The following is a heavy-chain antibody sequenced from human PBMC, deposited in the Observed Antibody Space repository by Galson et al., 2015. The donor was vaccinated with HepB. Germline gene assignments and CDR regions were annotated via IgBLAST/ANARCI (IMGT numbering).Heavy chain of an antibody. CDR2: IYYSGST. V-gene: IGHV4-59*01. CDR1: GGSISSYY. D-gene: IGHD5-12*01. J-gene: IGHJ3*02. Sequence: SETLSLTCTVSGGSISSYYWSWIRQPPGKGLEWIGYIYYSGSTNYNPSLKSRVTISVDTSKNQFSLKLSSVTAADTAVYYCARVRGGYDHILAFDIWGQGTMVTVSS. CDR3: ARVRGGYDHILAFDI.